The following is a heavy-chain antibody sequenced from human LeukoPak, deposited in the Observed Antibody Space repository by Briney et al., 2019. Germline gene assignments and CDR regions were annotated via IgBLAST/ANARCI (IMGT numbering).Heavy chain of an antibody. J-gene: IGHJ4*02. CDR1: EFTFNNYA. CDR3: ARDGSSSWKKYFDY. V-gene: IGHV3-9*01. Sequence: PGGSLRLSCAASEFTFNNYAMSWVRQAPGKGLEWVSGISWNSGSIGYADSVKGRFTISRDNAKNSLYLQMNSLRAEDTALYYCARDGSSSWKKYFDYWGQGTLVTVSS. CDR2: ISWNSGSI. D-gene: IGHD6-13*01.